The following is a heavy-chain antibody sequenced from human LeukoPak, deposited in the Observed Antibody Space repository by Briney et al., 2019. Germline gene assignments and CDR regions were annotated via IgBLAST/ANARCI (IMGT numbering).Heavy chain of an antibody. J-gene: IGHJ4*02. CDR2: MNPNSGNA. CDR1: GYTFTGYY. D-gene: IGHD3-10*01. CDR3: ARLPSGTGSYYKEGY. Sequence: VASVKVSCKASGYTFTGYYMHWVRQAPGQGLEWMGWMNPNSGNADYAQRFQGRFIMTMNTSGSTAYMELSSLQSEDTAVYYCARLPSGTGSYYKEGYWGQGTLVTVSS. V-gene: IGHV1-8*02.